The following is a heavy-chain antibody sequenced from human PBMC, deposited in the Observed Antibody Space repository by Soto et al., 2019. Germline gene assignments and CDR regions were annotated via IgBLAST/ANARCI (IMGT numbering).Heavy chain of an antibody. V-gene: IGHV4-59*01. CDR3: ARGYYDSSGQSNTFDI. J-gene: IGHJ3*02. D-gene: IGHD3-22*01. Sequence: PSETLPLACSVSGASISRSYGSCIRQSPGKGVDGVGYVYYSASANYNPPLKSRATISVDTSKNQFSQKLSSVTAADTAVYYCARGYYDSSGQSNTFDIWGQGTMVT. CDR1: GASISRSY. CDR2: VYYSASA.